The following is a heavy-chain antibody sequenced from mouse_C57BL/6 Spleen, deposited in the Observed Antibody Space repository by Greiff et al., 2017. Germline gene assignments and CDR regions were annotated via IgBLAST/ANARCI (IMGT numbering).Heavy chain of an antibody. CDR2: IFPRDGST. J-gene: IGHJ3*01. CDR1: GYTFTSYD. CDR3: PSGVEFAY. Sequence: VQLQQSGPELVKPGASVKLSCKASGYTFTSYDINWVKQRPGQGLEWIGWIFPRDGSTKYNEKFKGKATLTVYTSSSTAYMQLHSLTSEDSAVCFCPSGVEFAYWGQGTLVTVSA. D-gene: IGHD1-1*01. V-gene: IGHV1-85*01.